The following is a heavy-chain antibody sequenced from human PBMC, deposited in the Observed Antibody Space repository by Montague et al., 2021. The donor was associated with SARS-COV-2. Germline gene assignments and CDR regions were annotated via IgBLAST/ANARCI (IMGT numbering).Heavy chain of an antibody. CDR2: VSHKGRT. CDR3: VRDTQCYDDNAWDDWFDP. CDR1: GGSIYSYY. J-gene: IGHJ5*02. Sequence: SETLSLTCTVSGGSIYSYYWSWVRQPPGKGLEWIGHVSHKGRTNYNPSLKSRVTISVDTSNNYFSLRLSSVTAADTAVYYCVRDTQCYDDNAWDDWFDPWGQGTLATVSS. D-gene: IGHD3-16*01. V-gene: IGHV4-59*01.